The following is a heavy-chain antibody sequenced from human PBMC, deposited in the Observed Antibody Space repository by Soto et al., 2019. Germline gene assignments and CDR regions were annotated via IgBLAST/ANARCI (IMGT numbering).Heavy chain of an antibody. J-gene: IGHJ4*02. CDR1: GGTFSSYA. D-gene: IGHD3-10*01. CDR2: IIPIFGTA. Sequence: QVQLVQSGAEVKKPGSSVKVSCKASGGTFSSYAISWVRQAPGQGLEWMGGIIPIFGTANYAQKFQGRVTSTADKSTSTADMELSSLRAEDTAVYYCAKHGTGIRNNDYWGQGTLVTVSS. V-gene: IGHV1-69*06. CDR3: AKHGTGIRNNDY.